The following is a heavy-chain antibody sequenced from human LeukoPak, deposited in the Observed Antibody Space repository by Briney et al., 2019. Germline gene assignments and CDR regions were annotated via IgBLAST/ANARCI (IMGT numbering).Heavy chain of an antibody. V-gene: IGHV1-69*13. D-gene: IGHD4-17*01. CDR1: GYTFSNYG. J-gene: IGHJ4*02. Sequence: ASVKVSCKASGYTFSNYGISWVRQAPGQGLEWMGGIIPIFGTANYAQKFQGRVTITADESTSTAYMELRSLRSDDTAVYYCARGGDYTDYWGQGTLVTVSS. CDR2: IIPIFGTA. CDR3: ARGGDYTDY.